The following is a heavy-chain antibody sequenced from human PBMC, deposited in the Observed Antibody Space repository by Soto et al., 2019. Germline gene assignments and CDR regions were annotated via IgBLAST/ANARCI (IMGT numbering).Heavy chain of an antibody. CDR1: GASISSGDDY. CDR3: ARYGHYDIGWFDP. J-gene: IGHJ5*02. V-gene: IGHV4-30-4*01. CDR2: THYSGWV. D-gene: IGHD3-9*01. Sequence: SETRSLTCTVSGASISSGDDYWSWIRQPPGKGLEWIGYTHYSGWVNYNPSLKSRVTISADASRSHVALILKSVTAADTAVYSCARYGHYDIGWFDPGGQGILVTASS.